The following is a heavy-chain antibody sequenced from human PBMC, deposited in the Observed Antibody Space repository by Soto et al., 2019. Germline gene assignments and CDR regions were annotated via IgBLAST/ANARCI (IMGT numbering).Heavy chain of an antibody. Sequence: ASVKVSCKGTGYTFISYGISWVRQAPGQGLEWMGWISVYNGNTNYAQKFQGRVTMTTDTSTSTAYMELRSLRSDDTAVYYCARDRRWDVVVTAIPLDYWGQGTLVTVSS. CDR1: GYTFISYG. V-gene: IGHV1-18*04. J-gene: IGHJ4*02. D-gene: IGHD2-21*02. CDR3: ARDRRWDVVVTAIPLDY. CDR2: ISVYNGNT.